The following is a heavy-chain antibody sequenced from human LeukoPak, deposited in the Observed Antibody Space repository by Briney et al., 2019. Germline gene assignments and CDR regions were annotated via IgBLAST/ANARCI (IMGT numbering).Heavy chain of an antibody. J-gene: IGHJ5*02. Sequence: GASVKVPCKASGYTFTSYYMHWVRQAPGQGLEWMGRIIPILGIANYAQKFQGRVTITADKSTSTAYMELSSLRSEDTAVYYCARAEGGATFWDRFDPWGQGTLVTVSS. CDR3: ARAEGGATFWDRFDP. D-gene: IGHD1-26*01. CDR2: IIPILGIA. V-gene: IGHV1-69*04. CDR1: GYTFTSYY.